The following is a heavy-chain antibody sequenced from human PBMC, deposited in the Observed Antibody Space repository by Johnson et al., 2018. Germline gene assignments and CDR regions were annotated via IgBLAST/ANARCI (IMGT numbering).Heavy chain of an antibody. V-gene: IGHV3-9*01. CDR1: GFTFDDYA. J-gene: IGHJ6*03. Sequence: VQLVESGGGLVQPGRSLRLSCAASGFTFDDYAMHWVRQAPGKGLEWVSGISWNSGSIGYADSVKGRFTISRDNAKNSLYLQMNHLRAEDRAVYYCARDSNYKYYFYIDVWGKGTTVTVSS. CDR3: ARDSNYKYYFYIDV. CDR2: ISWNSGSI. D-gene: IGHD4-11*01.